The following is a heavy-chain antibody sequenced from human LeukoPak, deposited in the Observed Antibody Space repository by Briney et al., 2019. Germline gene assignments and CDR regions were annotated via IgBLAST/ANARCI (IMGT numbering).Heavy chain of an antibody. D-gene: IGHD2-2*01. Sequence: GSLRLSCAASGFTFSSYWMNWVRQAPGKGMEWVSSISSSSSYIYYADSVKGRFTISRDNAKNSLYLQMNSLRAEDTAVYYCARDSSSAGDAFDIWGQGTMVTVSS. CDR1: GFTFSSYW. CDR3: ARDSSSAGDAFDI. CDR2: ISSSSSYI. V-gene: IGHV3-21*01. J-gene: IGHJ3*02.